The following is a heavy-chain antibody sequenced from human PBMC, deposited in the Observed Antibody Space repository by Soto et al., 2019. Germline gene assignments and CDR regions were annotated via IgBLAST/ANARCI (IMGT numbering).Heavy chain of an antibody. D-gene: IGHD3-22*01. CDR1: GFTFSSYD. CDR3: ERNVYYSMIDLPHYYHYGMDF. J-gene: IGHJ6*02. V-gene: IGHV3-48*03. CDR2: ISSSGSNI. Sequence: PVGSLRLSCAASGFTFSSYDMNWVRQAPGKGLEWVSYISSSGSNIYYADSVKGRFTISRDNSKNSLYLQMNSLRAEDTAVYYCERNVYYSMIDLPHYYHYGMDFWGQGTTVTVSS.